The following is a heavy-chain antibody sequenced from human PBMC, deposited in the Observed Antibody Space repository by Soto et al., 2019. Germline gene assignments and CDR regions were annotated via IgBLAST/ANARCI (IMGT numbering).Heavy chain of an antibody. CDR1: EFLFSRYA. D-gene: IGHD3-16*02. V-gene: IGHV3-30-3*01. CDR2: ISYDGSNK. CDR3: ARGSSEEFDY. Sequence: LRLSCAASEFLFSRYAMHWVRQAPDKGLEWVALISYDGSNKYYADSVKGRFTISRDNSKNTLYLEMNSLRPGDTAMYYCARGSSEEFDYWGQGTLVTVSS. J-gene: IGHJ4*02.